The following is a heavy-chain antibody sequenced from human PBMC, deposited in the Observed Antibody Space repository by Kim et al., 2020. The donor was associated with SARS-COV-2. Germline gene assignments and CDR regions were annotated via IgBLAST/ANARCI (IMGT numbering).Heavy chain of an antibody. CDR2: ISYDGSNK. CDR1: GFTFSSYG. Sequence: GGSLRLSCAASGFTFSSYGMHWVHQAPGKGLEWVAVISYDGSNKYYADSVKGRFTISRDNSKNTLYLQMNSLRAEDTAVYYCAKDSYDFWSGYHYYYGMDVWGQGTTVTVSS. J-gene: IGHJ6*02. V-gene: IGHV3-30*18. D-gene: IGHD3-3*01. CDR3: AKDSYDFWSGYHYYYGMDV.